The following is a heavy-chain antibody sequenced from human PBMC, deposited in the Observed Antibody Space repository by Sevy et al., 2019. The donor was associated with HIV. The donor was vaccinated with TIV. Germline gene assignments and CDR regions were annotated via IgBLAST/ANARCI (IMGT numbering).Heavy chain of an antibody. CDR3: AVGKVGATPFDY. J-gene: IGHJ4*02. V-gene: IGHV3-23*01. CDR1: GFTFSSYA. CDR2: ISGSGGST. D-gene: IGHD1-26*01. Sequence: GGYLRLSCAASGFTFSSYAMSWVRQAPGKGLEWVSAISGSGGSTYYADSVKGRFTISRDNSKNTLYLQMNSLRAEDTAVYYCAVGKVGATPFDYWGQGTLVTVSS.